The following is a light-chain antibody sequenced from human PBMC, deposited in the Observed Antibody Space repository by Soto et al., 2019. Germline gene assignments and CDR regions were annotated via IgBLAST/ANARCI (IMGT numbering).Light chain of an antibody. CDR1: SSNLGTNY. V-gene: IGLV1-47*02. J-gene: IGLJ1*01. CDR3: AAWDDSLSGYV. CDR2: TNS. Sequence: VLTQPPSASGTPGQRVTISCSGSSSNLGTNYVYWYQQLPGTAPKLLIYTNSQRPSGVPDRFSGSKSGTSASLAISGLRSEDEADYYCAAWDDSLSGYVFGTGTKVTVL.